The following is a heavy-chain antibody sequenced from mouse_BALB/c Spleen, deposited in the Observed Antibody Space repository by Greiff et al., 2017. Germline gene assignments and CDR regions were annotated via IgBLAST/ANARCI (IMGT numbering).Heavy chain of an antibody. Sequence: EVKLVESGGGLVKPGGSLKLSCAASGFTFSDYYMYWVRQTPEKRLEWVATISDGGSYTYYPDSVKGRFTISRDNAKNNLYLQMSSLKSEDTAMYYCARERGSYYRYAMDYWGQGTSVTVSS. V-gene: IGHV5-4*02. CDR3: ARERGSYYRYAMDY. J-gene: IGHJ4*01. CDR1: GFTFSDYY. CDR2: ISDGGSYT. D-gene: IGHD2-14*01.